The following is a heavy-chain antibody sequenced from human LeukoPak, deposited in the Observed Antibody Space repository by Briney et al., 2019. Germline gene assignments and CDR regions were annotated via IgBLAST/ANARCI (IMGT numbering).Heavy chain of an antibody. CDR2: IWYDGSNK. V-gene: IGHV3-33*01. Sequence: GGSLRLSCAASGLTFRNYGMRWVRQAPGKGLEWVAVIWYDGSNKYYADSVKGRFTISRDNSKDTLYLQMNSLRAEDTAVYYCARPRRYCSGGSCYSFFFDYWGQGTLVTVSS. CDR1: GLTFRNYG. CDR3: ARPRRYCSGGSCYSFFFDY. D-gene: IGHD2-15*01. J-gene: IGHJ4*02.